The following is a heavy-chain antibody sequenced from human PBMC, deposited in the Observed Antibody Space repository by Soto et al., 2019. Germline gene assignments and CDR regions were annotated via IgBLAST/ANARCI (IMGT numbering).Heavy chain of an antibody. CDR3: ASWLKEAGIGGNYYSAMDV. J-gene: IGHJ6*02. V-gene: IGHV1-69*12. CDR2: IMPIFGRP. CDR1: GGTFSNYA. Sequence: QVQLVQSGAEVKKPGSSVKVSCKASGGTFSNYAFSWVRQAPGQGLEWLGGIMPIFGRPDYAQKFRDRVTITADESASAAHXELTSLRSEDTAVYYCASWLKEAGIGGNYYSAMDVWGQGTTVTVSS. D-gene: IGHD6-19*01.